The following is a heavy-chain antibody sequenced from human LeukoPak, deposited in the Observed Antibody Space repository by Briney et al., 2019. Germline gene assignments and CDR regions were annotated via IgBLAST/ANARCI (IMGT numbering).Heavy chain of an antibody. CDR2: IYSGGST. D-gene: IGHD4-11*01. J-gene: IGHJ4*02. Sequence: GGSLRLSCAASGFTFRNAWMSWVRQAPGKGLEWVSIIYSGGSTYNADSVKGRFTISRDNSKNTLYLQMNSLRAEDTAVYYCAREGTVRGQGTLVTVSS. CDR1: GFTFRNAW. CDR3: AREGTV. V-gene: IGHV3-66*01.